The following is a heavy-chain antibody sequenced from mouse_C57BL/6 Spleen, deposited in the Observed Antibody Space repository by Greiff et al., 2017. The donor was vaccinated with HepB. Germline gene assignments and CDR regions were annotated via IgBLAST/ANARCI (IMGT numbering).Heavy chain of an antibody. CDR3: ARDGKYYYAMDY. J-gene: IGHJ4*01. V-gene: IGHV1-82*01. CDR2: IYPGDGDT. CDR1: GYAFSSSW. Sequence: QVQLKQSGPELVKPGASVKISCKASGYAFSSSWMNWVKQRPGKGLEWIGRIYPGDGDTNYNGKFKGKATLTADKSSSTAYMQLSSLTSEDSAVYFCARDGKYYYAMDYWGQGTSVTVSS. D-gene: IGHD1-1*01.